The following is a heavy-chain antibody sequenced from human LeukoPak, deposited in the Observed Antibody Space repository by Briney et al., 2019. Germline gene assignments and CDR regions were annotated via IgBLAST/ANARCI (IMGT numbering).Heavy chain of an antibody. Sequence: GEALLISCKGSGYSFTSYCIGCVRQMPRKGLEWMGIIYPGDSDTRYSPSFQGQVTISADKSISTAYLQWSSLKASDTAMYYCARTDYGDYYYYGMDVWGQGTTVTVSS. CDR3: ARTDYGDYYYYGMDV. J-gene: IGHJ6*02. CDR2: IYPGDSDT. D-gene: IGHD4-17*01. V-gene: IGHV5-51*01. CDR1: GYSFTSYC.